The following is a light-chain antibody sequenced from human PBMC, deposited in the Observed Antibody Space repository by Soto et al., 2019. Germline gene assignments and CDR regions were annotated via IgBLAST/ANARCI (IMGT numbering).Light chain of an antibody. CDR1: QSVSSN. CDR2: GAS. CDR3: QQYNYLIT. Sequence: EIVMTQSPATLSVSPGERATLSCRASQSVSSNLAWYQHKPGQAPRLLIYGASTRATGIPARFSGSGSGTEFTLTITSLQPEDFAVYYCQQYNYLITFGQGTRLEIK. V-gene: IGKV3-15*01. J-gene: IGKJ5*01.